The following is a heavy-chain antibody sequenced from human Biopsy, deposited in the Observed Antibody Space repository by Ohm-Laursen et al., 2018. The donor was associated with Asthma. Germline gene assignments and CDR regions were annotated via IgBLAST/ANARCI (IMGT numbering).Heavy chain of an antibody. Sequence: SLRLSCAASGFAVRRGYMFWVRQAPGKGLEWVSVIYSGGTSHTADSVRGRFTISRDYSKNTLYLQMHSLRAEDTAVYYCVRGDSSNWSHYYFDYWGQGTLVTVSS. D-gene: IGHD3-22*01. CDR1: GFAVRRGY. CDR2: IYSGGTS. V-gene: IGHV3-53*01. J-gene: IGHJ4*02. CDR3: VRGDSSNWSHYYFDY.